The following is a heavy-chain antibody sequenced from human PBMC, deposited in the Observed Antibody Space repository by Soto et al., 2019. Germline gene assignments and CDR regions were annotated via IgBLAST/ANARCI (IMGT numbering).Heavy chain of an antibody. CDR3: ARDYYDYVWGSYRYTYYYYGMDV. J-gene: IGHJ6*02. CDR2: IYSGGST. V-gene: IGHV3-66*01. CDR1: GFTVSSNY. Sequence: GGSLRLSCAASGFTVSSNYMSWVRQAPGKGLEWVSVIYSGGSTYYADSVKGRFTISRDNSKNTLYLQMNSLRAEDTAVYYCARDYYDYVWGSYRYTYYYYGMDVWGQGTTVTVSS. D-gene: IGHD3-16*02.